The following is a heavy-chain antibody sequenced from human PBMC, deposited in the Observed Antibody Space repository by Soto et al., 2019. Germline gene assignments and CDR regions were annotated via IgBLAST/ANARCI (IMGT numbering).Heavy chain of an antibody. CDR2: INHSGST. Sequence: SETLSLTCAVYGGSFSGYYWSWIRQPPGKGLEWIGEINHSGSTNYNPSLKSRVTISVDTSKNQFSLKLSSVTAADTAVYYCARRQGYYDFWSGYYRLNWFDPWGQGTLVTVSS. V-gene: IGHV4-34*01. CDR3: ARRQGYYDFWSGYYRLNWFDP. CDR1: GGSFSGYY. J-gene: IGHJ5*02. D-gene: IGHD3-3*01.